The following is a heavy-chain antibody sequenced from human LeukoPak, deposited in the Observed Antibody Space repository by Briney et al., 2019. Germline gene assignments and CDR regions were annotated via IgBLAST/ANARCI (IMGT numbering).Heavy chain of an antibody. J-gene: IGHJ4*02. Sequence: GGSLRLSCAASGFNFSNYAMSWVRQAPGKGLEWVSTISGRGGSTYYADSVKGRFTISRDNSNNTLYLQMNSLRAEDTAVYYCAKGGGYDSSGYYWGQGTLVTVSS. CDR1: GFNFSNYA. CDR2: ISGRGGST. V-gene: IGHV3-23*01. D-gene: IGHD3-22*01. CDR3: AKGGGYDSSGYY.